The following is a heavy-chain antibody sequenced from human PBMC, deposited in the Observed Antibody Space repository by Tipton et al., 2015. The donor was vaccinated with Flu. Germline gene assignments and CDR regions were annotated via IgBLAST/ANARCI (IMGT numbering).Heavy chain of an antibody. V-gene: IGHV4-39*02. D-gene: IGHD6-13*01. J-gene: IGHJ4*02. CDR1: GGSISSSSYY. Sequence: TLSLTCTVSGGSISSSSYYWGWIRQPPGKGLEWIGSISYSVSTYYNPSLKSRVTISVDTSKNHFSLKLSSVTAADTAVYHCARGAGFIYYFDYWGQGTLVTVSS. CDR3: ARGAGFIYYFDY. CDR2: ISYSVST.